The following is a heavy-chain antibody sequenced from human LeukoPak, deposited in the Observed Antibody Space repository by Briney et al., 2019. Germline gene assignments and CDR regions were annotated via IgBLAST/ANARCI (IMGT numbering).Heavy chain of an antibody. V-gene: IGHV1-46*01. CDR2: INPSGGST. D-gene: IGHD6-19*01. CDR3: ASYLSGWPMKY. CDR1: GYTFTSYH. J-gene: IGHJ4*02. Sequence: GASVKVSRKASGYTFTSYHMHWVRQAPGQGLEWMGIINPSGGSTSYAQKFQGRVTMTRDMSTSTVYMELSSLRSEDTAFYYCASYLSGWPMKYWGQGTLVTVSS.